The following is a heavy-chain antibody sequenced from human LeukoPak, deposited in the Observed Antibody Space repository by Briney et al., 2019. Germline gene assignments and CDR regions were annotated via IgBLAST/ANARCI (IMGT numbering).Heavy chain of an antibody. CDR3: ARDQIGGHYQF. J-gene: IGHJ4*02. D-gene: IGHD2-21*02. V-gene: IGHV3-7*01. Sequence: GGFLRLSCAASGFTFSDYWMTWVRQAPGKGREWVANIREDGRKAYYVDSVMGRFTISRDNVKNSLYLQMSYLRAEDTAVYYCARDQIGGHYQFWGQGALVAVSS. CDR1: GFTFSDYW. CDR2: IREDGRKA.